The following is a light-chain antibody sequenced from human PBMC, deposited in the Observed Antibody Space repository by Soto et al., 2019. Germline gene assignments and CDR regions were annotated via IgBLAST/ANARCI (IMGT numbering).Light chain of an antibody. CDR3: QQYNSYPWT. V-gene: IGKV1-5*03. Sequence: DIQMTQSPSTLSASVGDRVTITCRASQSISSWLAWYQQKPGKAPNLLIYKASSLASGVPSRFSGSGSGTEFPLTISSLQPDDVATYYCQQYNSYPWTFGQGTKVEI. CDR2: KAS. J-gene: IGKJ1*01. CDR1: QSISSW.